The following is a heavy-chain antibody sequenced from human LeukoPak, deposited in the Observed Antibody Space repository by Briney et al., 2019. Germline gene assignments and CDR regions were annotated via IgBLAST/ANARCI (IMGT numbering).Heavy chain of an antibody. J-gene: IGHJ4*02. CDR3: ARDRYQLGKDY. V-gene: IGHV4-4*07. D-gene: IGHD2-2*01. CDR2: IYTSGST. Sequence: PSETLSLTCTVSGYSISSDYYWGWIRQPAGKGLEWIGRIYTSGSTNYNPSLKSRVTMSVDTSKNQFSLKLSSVTAADTAVYYCARDRYQLGKDYWGQGTLVTVSS. CDR1: GYSISSDYY.